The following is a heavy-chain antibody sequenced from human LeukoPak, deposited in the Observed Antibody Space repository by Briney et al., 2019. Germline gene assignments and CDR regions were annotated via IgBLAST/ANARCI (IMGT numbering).Heavy chain of an antibody. CDR3: ARDVGYCSGGSCYPPDY. D-gene: IGHD2-15*01. Sequence: GGSLRLSCAASGFTFSSYGMSWVRQAPGKGLEWVSAISGSGGSTYYADSVKGRFTISRDNSKNTLYLQMNSLRAEDTAVYYCARDVGYCSGGSCYPPDYWGQGTLVTVSS. J-gene: IGHJ4*02. CDR2: ISGSGGST. CDR1: GFTFSSYG. V-gene: IGHV3-23*01.